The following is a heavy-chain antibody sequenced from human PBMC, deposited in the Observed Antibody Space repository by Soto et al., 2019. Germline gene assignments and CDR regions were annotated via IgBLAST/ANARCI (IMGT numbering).Heavy chain of an antibody. V-gene: IGHV2-5*02. CDR1: GLSLSTSGEA. CDR2: IYWDDDK. J-gene: IGHJ5*02. Sequence: QITLKESGPTLVKPTQTLTLTCTFSGLSLSTSGEAVGWIRQPPGKALDWLALIYWDDDKRYNPTLKTRLTITKDTTKNQVVLTPTNMDPVDLATYYCAHYVSTSPAGWFAPWGQGILVPVSS. CDR3: AHYVSTSPAGWFAP. D-gene: IGHD3-10*02.